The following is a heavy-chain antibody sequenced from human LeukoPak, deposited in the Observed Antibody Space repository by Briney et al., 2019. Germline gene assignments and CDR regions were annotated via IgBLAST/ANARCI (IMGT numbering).Heavy chain of an antibody. D-gene: IGHD6-6*01. Sequence: ASVKVSCKASGYTFTGYYMHWVRQAPGQGLEWMGWINPNSGGTNYAQKFQGRVTMTRDTSISTAYMELSRLRSDDTAVYYCARGWVIAARRVWFDPWGQGTLVTVSS. CDR3: ARGWVIAARRVWFDP. V-gene: IGHV1-2*02. CDR1: GYTFTGYY. J-gene: IGHJ5*02. CDR2: INPNSGGT.